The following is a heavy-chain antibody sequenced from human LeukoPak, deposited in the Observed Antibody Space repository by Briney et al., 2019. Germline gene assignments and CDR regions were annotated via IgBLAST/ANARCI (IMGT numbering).Heavy chain of an antibody. D-gene: IGHD3-22*01. CDR1: GYTFTSYY. CDR2: INPSGGST. J-gene: IGHJ4*02. V-gene: IGHV1-46*01. Sequence: ASVKVSCKASGYTFTSYYMHWVRQAPGQGLEWMGIINPSGGSTSYAQKFQGRVTMTRDTSTSTVYMELSSLRSEDTAVYYCARTPDYYDSSGYYPFGYWGQGTPVTVSS. CDR3: ARTPDYYDSSGYYPFGY.